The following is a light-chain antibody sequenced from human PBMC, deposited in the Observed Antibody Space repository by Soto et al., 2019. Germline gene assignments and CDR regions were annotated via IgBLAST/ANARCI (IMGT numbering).Light chain of an antibody. CDR2: GTS. CDR1: QNISRS. Sequence: EIVRTQSPVTLSLSPGERATLSCRASQNISRSLAWYKQKPGQGPSLLSYGTSTRAGGVPARFSGGGSGTEFTLTITSLKSEDFEVYYCHQYNGWPRTFGQGTKVDIK. CDR3: HQYNGWPRT. V-gene: IGKV3-15*01. J-gene: IGKJ1*01.